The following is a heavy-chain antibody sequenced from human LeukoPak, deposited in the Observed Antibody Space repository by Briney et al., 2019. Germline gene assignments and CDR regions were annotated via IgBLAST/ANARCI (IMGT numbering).Heavy chain of an antibody. D-gene: IGHD3-9*01. Sequence: ASVKVSCKASGYTFTSYGISWVRQAPGQGLEWMGWISAYNGNTNYAQKLQGRVTMTTDTSTSTAYMELRSLRSDDTAVYYCARDHTSYDILTGYYYYYYMDVWGKGTTVTVSS. CDR2: ISAYNGNT. CDR3: ARDHTSYDILTGYYYYYYMDV. CDR1: GYTFTSYG. J-gene: IGHJ6*03. V-gene: IGHV1-18*01.